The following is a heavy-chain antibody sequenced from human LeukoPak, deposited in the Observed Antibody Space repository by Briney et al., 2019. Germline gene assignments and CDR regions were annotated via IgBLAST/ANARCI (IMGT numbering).Heavy chain of an antibody. Sequence: PGGSLRLSCAASGFTFSSYAMHWVRQAPGKGLEWVAVISYDGSNKYYADSVKGRFTISRDNSKNTLYLQMNSLRAEDTAVYYCAKVWTGDDDYWGQGTLVTVSS. V-gene: IGHV3-30-3*01. D-gene: IGHD1-1*01. J-gene: IGHJ4*02. CDR3: AKVWTGDDDY. CDR1: GFTFSSYA. CDR2: ISYDGSNK.